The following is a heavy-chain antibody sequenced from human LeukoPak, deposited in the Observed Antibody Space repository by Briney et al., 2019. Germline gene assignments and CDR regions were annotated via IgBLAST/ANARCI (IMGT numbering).Heavy chain of an antibody. CDR1: GFTFSRYW. CDR2: IKTDGSTQ. D-gene: IGHD6-25*01. J-gene: IGHJ3*02. Sequence: PGGSLRLSCAASGFTFSRYWMSWVRQAPGKGLERVANIKTDGSTQNYLESVKGRFTISRDNAKNSLFLQMNSLRGDDTALYFCERDRPAAASAFDIWRQGTSVTVSS. CDR3: ERDRPAAASAFDI. V-gene: IGHV3-7*01.